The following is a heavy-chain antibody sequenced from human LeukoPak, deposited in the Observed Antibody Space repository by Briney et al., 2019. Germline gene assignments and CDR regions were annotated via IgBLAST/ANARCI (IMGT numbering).Heavy chain of an antibody. D-gene: IGHD1-26*01. CDR1: GGSFSGYY. CDR3: ARGRGAYHFDY. V-gene: IGHV4-34*01. J-gene: IGHJ4*02. Sequence: SETLSLTCAVYGGSFSGYYWSWIRQPPGKGLEWIGEINHSGGTNYNPSLKSRVTISVDTSKNQFSLKLSSVTAADTAVYYCARGRGAYHFDYWGQGTLVTVSS. CDR2: INHSGGT.